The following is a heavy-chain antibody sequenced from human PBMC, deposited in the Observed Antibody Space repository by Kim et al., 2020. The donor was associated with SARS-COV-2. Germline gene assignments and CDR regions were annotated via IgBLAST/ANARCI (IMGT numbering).Heavy chain of an antibody. CDR3: AKDQGVRGWELLFDY. Sequence: GGSLRLSCAASGFTFSSYGMHWVRQAPGKGLEWVAVISYDGSNKYYADSVKGRFTISRDNSKNTLYLQMNSLRAEDTAVYYCAKDQGVRGWELLFDYWGRGTLVAVSS. CDR2: ISYDGSNK. D-gene: IGHD1-26*01. V-gene: IGHV3-30*18. J-gene: IGHJ4*02. CDR1: GFTFSSYG.